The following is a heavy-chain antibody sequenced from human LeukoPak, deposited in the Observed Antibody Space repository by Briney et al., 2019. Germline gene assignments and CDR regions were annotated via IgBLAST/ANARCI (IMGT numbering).Heavy chain of an antibody. CDR3: ARDGSSGWYDGDYYYYIDV. CDR1: GDSISTNSAA. J-gene: IGHJ6*03. D-gene: IGHD6-19*01. V-gene: IGHV6-1*01. CDR2: TYYRSKWFN. Sequence: SQILSLTCAISGDSISTNSAAWNWLRQSPSRGLEWLGRTYYRSKWFNDYALFVKSRLTITPDTSKNQFSLMLRSVTPGDTAVYYCARDGSSGWYDGDYYYYIDVWGEGTTVTVSS.